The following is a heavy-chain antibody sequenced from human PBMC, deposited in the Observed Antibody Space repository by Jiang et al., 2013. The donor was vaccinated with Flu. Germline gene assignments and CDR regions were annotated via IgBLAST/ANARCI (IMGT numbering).Heavy chain of an antibody. V-gene: IGHV3-23*01. CDR1: GFTFSSYA. CDR3: AKAGYCSSTSCYRGVSRYYYMDV. Sequence: VQLLESGGGLVQPGGSLRLSCAASGFTFSSYAMSWVRQAPGKGLEWVSAISGSGGSTYYADSVKGRFTISRDNSKNTLYLQMNSLRAEDTAVYYCAKAGYCSSTSCYRGVSRYYYMDVWGKGTTVTGLL. J-gene: IGHJ6*03. CDR2: ISGSGGST. D-gene: IGHD2-2*02.